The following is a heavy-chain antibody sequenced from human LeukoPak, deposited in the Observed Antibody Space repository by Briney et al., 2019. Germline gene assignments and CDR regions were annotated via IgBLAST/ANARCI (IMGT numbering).Heavy chain of an antibody. CDR2: IRYDGSNE. CDR3: AKDATAGYSSTEAMDY. Sequence: GGSLRLSCAASGFTFSNYGMHWVRQAPGKGLEWVTFIRYDGSNEYYADSVKGRFTISRDNSKNTLYLQMNSLRAEDTALYYCAKDATAGYSSTEAMDYWGQGTLVTVSS. V-gene: IGHV3-30*02. J-gene: IGHJ4*02. CDR1: GFTFSNYG. D-gene: IGHD6-13*01.